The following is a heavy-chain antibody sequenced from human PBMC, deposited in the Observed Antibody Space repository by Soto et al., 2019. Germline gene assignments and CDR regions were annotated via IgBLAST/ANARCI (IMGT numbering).Heavy chain of an antibody. J-gene: IGHJ6*02. D-gene: IGHD6-13*01. CDR1: GFSHNKNGMG. CDR2: ISWNDDK. CDR3: ALIRRVAAPATYYHGMDV. Sequence: PTLVTPTQTLALTCIFPGFSHNKNGMGVGWICQPPGKSLGWLALISWNDDKRYSPSLKSRLTITKDTSKNQVVLTMTNMDPVDTATYYCALIRRVAAPATYYHGMDVWGQATTLTVS. V-gene: IGHV2-5*01.